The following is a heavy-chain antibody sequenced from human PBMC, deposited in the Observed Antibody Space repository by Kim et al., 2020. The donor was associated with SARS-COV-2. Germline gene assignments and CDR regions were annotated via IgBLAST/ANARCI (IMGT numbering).Heavy chain of an antibody. D-gene: IGHD3-9*01. Sequence: SETLSLTCTVSGGSISSSSYYWGWIRQPPGKGLEWIGSIYYSGSTYYNPSLKSRVTISVDTSKNQFSLKLSSVTAADTAVYYCARGKVFAYDILTGYYNGFDPWGQGTLVTVSS. V-gene: IGHV4-39*01. CDR1: GGSISSSSYY. CDR3: ARGKVFAYDILTGYYNGFDP. J-gene: IGHJ5*02. CDR2: IYYSGST.